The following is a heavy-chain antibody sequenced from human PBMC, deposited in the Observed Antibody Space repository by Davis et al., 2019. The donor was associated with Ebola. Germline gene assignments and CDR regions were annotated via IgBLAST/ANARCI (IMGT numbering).Heavy chain of an antibody. J-gene: IGHJ6*02. V-gene: IGHV1-69*13. D-gene: IGHD1-14*01. CDR1: GGTFSSYA. CDR2: IIPIFGTA. Sequence: SVKVSCKASGGTFSSYAISWVRQAPGQGLEWMGRIIPIFGTANYAQKFQGRVTITADESTSTAYMELSSLRSEDTAVYYCAKKKPYYYGMDVWGQGITVTVSS. CDR3: AKKKPYYYGMDV.